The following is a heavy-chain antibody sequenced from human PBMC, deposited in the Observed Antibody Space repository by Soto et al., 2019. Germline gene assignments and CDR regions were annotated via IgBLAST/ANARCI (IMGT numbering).Heavy chain of an antibody. D-gene: IGHD2-15*01. Sequence: VQLVESGGGLVQPGGSLRLSCAASGFTSSSYSMNWVRRAPGKGLEWVSYISSSSTIYYADSVKGQFTIPRDNAKNSLYLQMNSLRDEDTAVYYCARDMGSRFYYYGMDVWGQGTTVTVSS. CDR3: ARDMGSRFYYYGMDV. J-gene: IGHJ6*02. CDR2: ISSSSTI. V-gene: IGHV3-48*02. CDR1: GFTSSSYS.